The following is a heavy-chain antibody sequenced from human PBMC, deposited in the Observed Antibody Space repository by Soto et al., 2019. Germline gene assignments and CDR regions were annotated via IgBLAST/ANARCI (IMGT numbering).Heavy chain of an antibody. V-gene: IGHV1-69*01. D-gene: IGHD6-13*01. CDR3: ARDNPYTNSVGNWFDP. CDR2: IITFFGTV. J-gene: IGHJ5*02. Sequence: QVRLVQSGAEVKKPGSSVKVSCKASGGTFSNYAITWLRLAPGQGLEWLGGIITFFGTVNYAQKLQGRVTKSADESTSTASMEPNRLRSEDTAVYYCARDNPYTNSVGNWFDPWGQGTLVIVS. CDR1: GGTFSNYA.